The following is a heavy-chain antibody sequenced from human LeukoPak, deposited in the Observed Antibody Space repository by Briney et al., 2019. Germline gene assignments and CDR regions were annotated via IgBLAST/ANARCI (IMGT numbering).Heavy chain of an antibody. V-gene: IGHV3-74*01. CDR3: VRGGSTHFQH. CDR1: GFTFSNAW. CDR2: INSDGRST. Sequence: GGSLRLSCAASGFTFSNAWMNWVRHAPGKGLVWVSRINSDGRSTSYADSVKGRFTISRDNAENTLYLQMNSLRAEDTAVYYCVRGGSTHFQHWGQGTLVTVSS. D-gene: IGHD3-16*01. J-gene: IGHJ1*01.